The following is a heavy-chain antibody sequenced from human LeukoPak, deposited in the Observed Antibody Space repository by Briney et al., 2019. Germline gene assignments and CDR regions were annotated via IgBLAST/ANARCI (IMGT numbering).Heavy chain of an antibody. V-gene: IGHV4-59*12. CDR2: IYYSGST. D-gene: IGHD1-26*01. Sequence: DPSETLSLTCTVSGGSISSYYWSWIRQPPGKGLEWIGYIYYSGSTNYNPSLKSLVTISVDTSKNQFSLKLSSVTAADTAVYYCARGGSPVGATNDYWGQGTLVTVSS. CDR3: ARGGSPVGATNDY. J-gene: IGHJ4*02. CDR1: GGSISSYY.